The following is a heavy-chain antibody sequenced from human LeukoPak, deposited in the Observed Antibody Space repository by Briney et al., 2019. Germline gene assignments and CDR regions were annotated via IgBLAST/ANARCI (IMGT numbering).Heavy chain of an antibody. D-gene: IGHD3-10*01. CDR1: GGSISGGGYY. V-gene: IGHV4-31*03. Sequence: SQTLSLTCTVSGGSISGGGYYWSWIRQHPGKGLEWIGYIYYSGSTYYNPSLKSRVTISVDTSKNQFSLKLSSVTAADTAVYYCARRFGEKHGGPFDYWGQGTLVTVS. J-gene: IGHJ4*02. CDR3: ARRFGEKHGGPFDY. CDR2: IYYSGST.